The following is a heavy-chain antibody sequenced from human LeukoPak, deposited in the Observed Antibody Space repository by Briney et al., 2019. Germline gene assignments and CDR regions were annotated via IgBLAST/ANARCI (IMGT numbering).Heavy chain of an antibody. CDR2: ISGSGGST. V-gene: IGHV3-23*01. CDR1: GFTFSSYG. J-gene: IGHJ6*03. Sequence: GGSLRLSCAASGFTFSSYGMSWVRQAPGKGLEWVSAISGSGGSTYYADSVKGRFTISRGNAKNSLYLQMNSLRAEDTAVYYCARDYYYYYMDVWGKGTTVTVSS. CDR3: ARDYYYYYMDV.